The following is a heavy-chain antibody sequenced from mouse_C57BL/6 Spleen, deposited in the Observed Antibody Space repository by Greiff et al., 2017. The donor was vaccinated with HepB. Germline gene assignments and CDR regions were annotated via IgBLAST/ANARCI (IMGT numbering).Heavy chain of an antibody. CDR1: GYTFTSYW. CDR3: ARKGAIVDYYAMDY. CDR2: IHPTSGST. J-gene: IGHJ4*01. V-gene: IGHV1-64*01. D-gene: IGHD2-5*01. Sequence: QVQLQQPGAELVKPGASVKLSCKASGYTFTSYWMHWVKQRPGQGLEWIGMIHPTSGSTNYNEKFKSKATLTVDKSSSTAYMQLSSLTSEDSAVYYCARKGAIVDYYAMDYWGQGTSVTVSS.